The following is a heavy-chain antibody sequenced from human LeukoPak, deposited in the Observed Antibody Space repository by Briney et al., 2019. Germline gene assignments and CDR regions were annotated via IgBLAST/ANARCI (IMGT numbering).Heavy chain of an antibody. J-gene: IGHJ1*01. V-gene: IGHV4-34*01. Sequence: SETLSLTRAVYGGSFSGYYWSWIRQPPGKGLEWIGEINHSGSTNYNPSLKSRVTISVDTSKNQFSLKLSSVTAADTAVYYCARGRRAAAGTVYFQHWGQGTLVTVSS. CDR2: INHSGST. D-gene: IGHD6-13*01. CDR1: GGSFSGYY. CDR3: ARGRRAAAGTVYFQH.